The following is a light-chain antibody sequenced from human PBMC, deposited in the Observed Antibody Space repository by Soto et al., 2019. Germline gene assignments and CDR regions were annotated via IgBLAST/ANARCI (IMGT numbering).Light chain of an antibody. CDR2: WAS. CDR1: QTILYNSYNKSY. V-gene: IGKV4-1*01. J-gene: IGKJ2*01. Sequence: DIVMTQSPDSLAVSLGERATINCKSSQTILYNSYNKSYLAWYQHKPGQSPRLLIYWASTRESGVPDRFSGSGSGTGFTLTISSLQAEDVAVYYCHQYYGNPSFGQGTKLEIK. CDR3: HQYYGNPS.